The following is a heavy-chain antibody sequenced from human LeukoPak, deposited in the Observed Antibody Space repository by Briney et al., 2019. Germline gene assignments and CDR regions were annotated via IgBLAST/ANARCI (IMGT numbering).Heavy chain of an antibody. CDR2: IYTSGST. D-gene: IGHD5-12*01. V-gene: IGHV4-4*09. CDR3: ARLPRWSGYDDY. Sequence: SETLSLTCTVSGGSISRYYWSWIRQPPGKGLEWIGYIYTSGSTNYNPSLKSRVTISVDTSKNQFSLKLSSVTAADTAVYYCARLPRWSGYDDYWGQGTLVTVSS. CDR1: GGSISRYY. J-gene: IGHJ4*02.